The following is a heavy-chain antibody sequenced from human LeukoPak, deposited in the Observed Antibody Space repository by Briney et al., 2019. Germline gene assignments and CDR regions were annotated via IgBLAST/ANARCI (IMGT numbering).Heavy chain of an antibody. J-gene: IGHJ3*02. CDR1: GFIFSNYA. CDR3: AKGNQRAYDAFDI. D-gene: IGHD1-14*01. V-gene: IGHV3-23*01. CDR2: ISAGGGDT. Sequence: PGGSLRLSCAASGFIFSNYAMSWVRQAPGKGLGWVSTISAGGGDTDYADSVKGRFTISRDNSKNTLHLQMNSPRAEDTAVYYCAKGNQRAYDAFDIWGQGTMVTVSS.